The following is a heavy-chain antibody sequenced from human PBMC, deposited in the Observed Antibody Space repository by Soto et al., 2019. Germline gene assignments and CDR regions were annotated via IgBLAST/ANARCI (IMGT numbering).Heavy chain of an antibody. CDR2: ISAYNGNT. CDR3: ARAIAVAGRGNWFDP. CDR1: GYTFTSYG. D-gene: IGHD6-19*01. J-gene: IGHJ5*02. V-gene: IGHV1-18*04. Sequence: QVQLVQSGAEVKKPGASVKVSCKASGYTFTSYGISWVRQAPGQGLEWTGWISAYNGNTNYAQKLQGRVTMTTDTSTSTAYMELRSLRSDDTAVYYCARAIAVAGRGNWFDPWGQGTLVTVSS.